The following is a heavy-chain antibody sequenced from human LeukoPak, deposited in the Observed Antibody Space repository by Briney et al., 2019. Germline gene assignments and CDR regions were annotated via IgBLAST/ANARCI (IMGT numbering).Heavy chain of an antibody. J-gene: IGHJ4*02. Sequence: GGPLRLSCAASGFPFSSYGVHCVREAPGRGLEGVAVISYDGGNKYYADSVKGRFTISRDNSKNTLYLQMNSLRAEGTAVYYCARGHTLWGQGTLVTVSS. CDR1: GFPFSSYG. D-gene: IGHD2-2*02. V-gene: IGHV3-30*03. CDR2: ISYDGGNK. CDR3: ARGHTL.